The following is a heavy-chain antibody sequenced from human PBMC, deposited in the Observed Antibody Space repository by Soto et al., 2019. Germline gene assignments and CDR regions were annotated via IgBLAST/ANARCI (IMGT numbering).Heavy chain of an antibody. CDR2: INHSGST. Sequence: PSETLSLTCAVYGGSFSGYYWSWIRQPPGKGLEWIGEINHSGSTNYNPSLMSRVTISVDTSKNQFSLKLSSVTAADTAVYYCAGVYYYDSSGYYYDPHFDYWGQGTLVTVSS. D-gene: IGHD3-22*01. CDR3: AGVYYYDSSGYYYDPHFDY. J-gene: IGHJ4*02. CDR1: GGSFSGYY. V-gene: IGHV4-34*01.